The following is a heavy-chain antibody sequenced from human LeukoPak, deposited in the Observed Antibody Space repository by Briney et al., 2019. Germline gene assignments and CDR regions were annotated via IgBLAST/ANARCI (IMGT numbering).Heavy chain of an antibody. J-gene: IGHJ6*02. CDR3: ARGRHAVAGYYYYGMDG. D-gene: IGHD6-19*01. CDR2: IIPIFGTA. CDR1: GGTFSSYA. V-gene: IGHV1-69*13. Sequence: ASVKVSCKASGGTFSSYAISWVRQAPGQGLEWMGGIIPIFGTANYAQKFQGRVTITADESTSTAYMELSSLRSEDTAVYYCARGRHAVAGYYYYGMDGWGQGTTVTVSS.